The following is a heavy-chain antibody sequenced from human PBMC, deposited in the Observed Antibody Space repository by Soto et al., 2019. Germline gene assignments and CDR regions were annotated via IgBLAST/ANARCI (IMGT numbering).Heavy chain of an antibody. CDR3: ARVLRRVINWFDL. D-gene: IGHD3-10*01. CDR1: GYTFTDYG. Sequence: GASVKVSCKASGYTFTDYGFVWVRQAPGLGLEYMGWISTYNDNSNYAQKFQGRVTLTTDTSTTTAYMELRSLRSDDTAMYFCARVLRRVINWFDLWGPGTLVTVSS. V-gene: IGHV1-18*04. CDR2: ISTYNDNS. J-gene: IGHJ5*02.